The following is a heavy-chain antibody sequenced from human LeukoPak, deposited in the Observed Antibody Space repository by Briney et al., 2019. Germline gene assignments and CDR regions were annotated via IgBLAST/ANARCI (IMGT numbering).Heavy chain of an antibody. Sequence: ASVKVSCKASGYTFTGYYMHWVRQAPGQGLEWMGWINPNSGGTNYAQKFQGRVTMTRDTSISTAYMELSRLRSDDTAVYYCARDRSDSGYSSGHDAFDIWGQGTTVTVSS. CDR2: INPNSGGT. J-gene: IGHJ3*02. D-gene: IGHD6-19*01. V-gene: IGHV1-2*02. CDR3: ARDRSDSGYSSGHDAFDI. CDR1: GYTFTGYY.